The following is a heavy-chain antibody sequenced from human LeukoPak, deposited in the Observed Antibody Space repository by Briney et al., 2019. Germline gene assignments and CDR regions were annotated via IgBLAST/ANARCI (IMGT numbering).Heavy chain of an antibody. D-gene: IGHD5-18*01. CDR2: IRVSDGDT. V-gene: IGHV1-18*01. CDR3: ARSGFSFGYHYFDL. Sequence: GPSVKVSCKASGYTFTNYGFHWVRQAPGQGPEWMGWIRVSDGDTKYAQKFQGRVTLTRDTSANTAYMDLWSLRSDDTAVYFCARSGFSFGYHYFDLWGQGTLVTVSS. CDR1: GYTFTNYG. J-gene: IGHJ4*02.